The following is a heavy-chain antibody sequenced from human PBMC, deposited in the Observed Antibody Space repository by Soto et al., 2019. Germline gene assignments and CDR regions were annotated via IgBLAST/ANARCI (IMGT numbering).Heavy chain of an antibody. Sequence: QVQLQESGPGLVKPSPTMSLTCPVAGGSISSGGYYWSWIRQYPGKGLEWIGYIYYSGSTYYNTSLKSRVTISVYTYKKQFSLKLSSVTAADTAVYYCTRDEETECLGMDVGGQWTTVTVSS. D-gene: IGHD3-3*01. J-gene: IGHJ6*02. CDR1: GGSISSGGYY. V-gene: IGHV4-31*03. CDR3: TRDEETECLGMDV. CDR2: IYYSGST.